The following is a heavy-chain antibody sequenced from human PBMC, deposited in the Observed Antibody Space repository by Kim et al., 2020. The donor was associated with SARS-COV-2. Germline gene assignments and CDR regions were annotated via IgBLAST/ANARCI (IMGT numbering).Heavy chain of an antibody. J-gene: IGHJ5*02. D-gene: IGHD1-7*01. V-gene: IGHV4-30-2*05. Sequence: YNPSLKSRVTISVDTSKNQFSLKLSSVTAADTAVYYCARYNWNYGNWFDPWGQGTLVTVSS. CDR3: ARYNWNYGNWFDP.